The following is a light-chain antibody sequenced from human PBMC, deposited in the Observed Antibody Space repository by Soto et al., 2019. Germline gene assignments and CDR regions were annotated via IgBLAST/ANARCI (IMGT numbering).Light chain of an antibody. CDR3: QQYGSSPPIT. CDR1: QSVGKNY. J-gene: IGKJ4*01. V-gene: IGKV3-20*01. Sequence: IVLTQSPGTLSLSPGEGATLSCRASQSVGKNYLAWYQHKSGQAPRLLIYGASSRATGIPDRFSGSGSGTDFTLTISRLEPEDFAVYYCQQYGSSPPITFGGGTKVEIK. CDR2: GAS.